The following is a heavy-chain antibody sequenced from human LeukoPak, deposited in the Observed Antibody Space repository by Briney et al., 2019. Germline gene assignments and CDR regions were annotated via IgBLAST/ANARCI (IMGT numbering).Heavy chain of an antibody. V-gene: IGHV1-2*04. CDR2: INPNSGGT. CDR1: GYTFTGYY. Sequence: ASVKVSCKASGYTFTGYYKHWVRQAPGQGLEWMGWINPNSGGTNYAHKFQGWVTMTRDTSISTAYMELSRLRSDDTAVYYCAREIYDFWSGYLSRNWFDPWGQGTLVTVSS. CDR3: AREIYDFWSGYLSRNWFDP. J-gene: IGHJ5*02. D-gene: IGHD3-3*01.